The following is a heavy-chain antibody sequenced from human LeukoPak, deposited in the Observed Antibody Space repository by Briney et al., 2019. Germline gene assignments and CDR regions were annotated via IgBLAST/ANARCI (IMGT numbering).Heavy chain of an antibody. CDR3: AXXXDXXSGPMDV. CDR2: ISSSGSSI. J-gene: IGHJ6*02. V-gene: IGHV3-11*01. D-gene: IGHD3-3*01. Sequence: GGSLRLSCAASGFTFSDYYMSWIRQAPGKGLEWVSYISSSGSSIYYADSVKGRFTISRDNAKNSLYLQMNSLRAEDTAVYYCAXXXDXXSGPMDVWGQGTTVTV. CDR1: GFTFSDYY.